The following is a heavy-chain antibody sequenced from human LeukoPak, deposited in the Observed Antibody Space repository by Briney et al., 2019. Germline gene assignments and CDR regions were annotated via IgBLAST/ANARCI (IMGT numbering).Heavy chain of an antibody. CDR2: ISYDGSNK. V-gene: IGHV3-30-3*01. CDR3: ARDWCSSGWCYYFDY. D-gene: IGHD6-19*01. Sequence: GRSLRLSCAASGFTFSSYAMHWVRQAPGKGLEWVAVISYDGSNKYYADPVKGRFTISRDNSKNTLYLQMNSLRAEDTAVYYCARDWCSSGWCYYFDYWGQGTLVTVSS. J-gene: IGHJ4*02. CDR1: GFTFSSYA.